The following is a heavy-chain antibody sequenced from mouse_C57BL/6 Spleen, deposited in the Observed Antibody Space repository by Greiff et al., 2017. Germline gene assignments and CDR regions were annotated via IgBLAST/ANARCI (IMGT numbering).Heavy chain of an antibody. Sequence: DVHLVESGAELVRPGASVKLSCTASGFNIKDDYMHWVKQRPEQGLEWIGWIDPENGDTEYASKFQGKATITADTSSNTAYLQLSSLTSEDTAVYYCTTGGTTVAFDYWGQGTTLTVSS. V-gene: IGHV14-4*01. CDR2: IDPENGDT. J-gene: IGHJ2*01. D-gene: IGHD1-1*01. CDR1: GFNIKDDY. CDR3: TTGGTTVAFDY.